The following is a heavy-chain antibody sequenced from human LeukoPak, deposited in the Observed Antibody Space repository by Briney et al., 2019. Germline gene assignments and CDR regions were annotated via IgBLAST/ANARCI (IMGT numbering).Heavy chain of an antibody. D-gene: IGHD3-22*01. CDR1: GFTLSNYW. V-gene: IGHV3-74*01. J-gene: IGHJ5*01. CDR2: INNDGTTT. CDR3: ARSSGSYRPFDS. Sequence: GGSLRLSCAASGFTLSNYWMYWVRQAPGKGLVWVSRINNDGTTTNYADSVKGRFTISRDNSKNSQYLQMTSLRAEDTAVYYCARSSGSYRPFDSWGQGILVTVSS.